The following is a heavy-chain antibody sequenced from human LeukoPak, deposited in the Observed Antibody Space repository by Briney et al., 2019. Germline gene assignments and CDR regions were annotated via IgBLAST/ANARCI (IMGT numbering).Heavy chain of an antibody. CDR2: INPNGGVT. CDR3: ASTKYSGSYALDY. J-gene: IGHJ4*02. CDR1: GYTFTCYY. D-gene: IGHD1-26*01. Sequence: ASVKVSCKASGYTFTCYYMHWVRQAPGQGLEWMGWINPNGGVTNYAQKFQGRVTMTRDTSISTAYMELSRLTSDDTAIYYCASTKYSGSYALDYWGQGALVTVSS. V-gene: IGHV1-2*02.